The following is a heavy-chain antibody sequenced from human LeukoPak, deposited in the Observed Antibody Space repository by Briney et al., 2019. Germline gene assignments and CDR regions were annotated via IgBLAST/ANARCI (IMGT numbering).Heavy chain of an antibody. D-gene: IGHD6-19*01. J-gene: IGHJ4*02. Sequence: ASVKVSCKASGYTFTGYYMHWVRQAPGQGLEWMGWINPNSGGTNYAQKFQGRVTMTRDTSTSMVYMELTSLRSEDTAVYYCARDPEGSGCYFDYWGQGTLVTVSS. V-gene: IGHV1-2*02. CDR2: INPNSGGT. CDR1: GYTFTGYY. CDR3: ARDPEGSGCYFDY.